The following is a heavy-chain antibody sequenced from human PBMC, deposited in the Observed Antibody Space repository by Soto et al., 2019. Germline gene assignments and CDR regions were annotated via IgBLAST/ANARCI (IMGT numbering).Heavy chain of an antibody. Sequence: GESLKISCKGSGYSFTSYWISWVRQMPGKGLEWMGRIDPSDSYTNYSPSFQGHVTISADKSISTAYLQWSSLKASDTAMYYCARHKDCTNGVCYTNFDYWGQGTLVTVSS. CDR3: ARHKDCTNGVCYTNFDY. D-gene: IGHD2-8*01. CDR2: IDPSDSYT. J-gene: IGHJ4*02. V-gene: IGHV5-10-1*01. CDR1: GYSFTSYW.